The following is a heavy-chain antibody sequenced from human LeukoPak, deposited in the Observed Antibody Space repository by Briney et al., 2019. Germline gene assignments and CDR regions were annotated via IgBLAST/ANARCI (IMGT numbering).Heavy chain of an antibody. J-gene: IGHJ2*01. CDR2: IFYSGST. D-gene: IGHD7-27*01. Sequence: PSETLSLTCTVSGGSISSYYWSWIRQPPGKGLEWIGYIFYSGSTNYNPSLKSRVTISVDTSKNQFSLTLSSVTAADTAVYYCARETQLGYDWYFDLWGRGTLVTVST. CDR1: GGSISSYY. V-gene: IGHV4-59*08. CDR3: ARETQLGYDWYFDL.